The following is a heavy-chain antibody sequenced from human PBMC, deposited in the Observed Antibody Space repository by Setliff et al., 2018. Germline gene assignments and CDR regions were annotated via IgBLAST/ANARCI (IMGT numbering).Heavy chain of an antibody. CDR1: GGSISSGSYY. CDR3: VRATEKFGLYSSSSNPFDI. D-gene: IGHD6-6*01. Sequence: SETLSLTCTVSGGSISSGSYYWSWIRQPAGKGLEWIGRIYTSGSTNYNPSLKSRVTISVDTSKNQLSLQLTAVTAADTAMYYCVRATEKFGLYSSSSNPFDIWGQGTMVTVSS. CDR2: IYTSGST. V-gene: IGHV4-61*02. J-gene: IGHJ3*02.